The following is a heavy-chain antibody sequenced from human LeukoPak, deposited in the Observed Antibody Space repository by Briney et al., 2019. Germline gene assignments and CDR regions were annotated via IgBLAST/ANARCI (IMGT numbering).Heavy chain of an antibody. CDR2: ISGSSSYI. CDR1: GFTFSRYS. D-gene: IGHD3-10*02. V-gene: IGHV3-21*01. CDR3: AELGITMIGGV. J-gene: IGHJ6*04. Sequence: GGSLRLSCAASGFTFSRYSMNWVRQAPEKGLEWVSSISGSSSYIYYADSVKGRFTISRDNAKNSLYLQMNSLRAEDTAVYYCAELGITMIGGVWGKGTTVTISS.